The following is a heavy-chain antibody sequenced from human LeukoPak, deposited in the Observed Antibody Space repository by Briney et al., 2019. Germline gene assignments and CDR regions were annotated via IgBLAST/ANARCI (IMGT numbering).Heavy chain of an antibody. CDR1: GGTFISYA. CDR2: IIPIFGTT. Sequence: ASVKVSCKASGGTFISYAISWVRQAPGQGLEWMGGIIPIFGTTNYAQKFQGRVTITADESTSTAYMELSSLRSEDTAVYYCTRPNSSTSGVYFDYWGQGTLVTVPS. J-gene: IGHJ4*02. V-gene: IGHV1-69*13. D-gene: IGHD6-6*01. CDR3: TRPNSSTSGVYFDY.